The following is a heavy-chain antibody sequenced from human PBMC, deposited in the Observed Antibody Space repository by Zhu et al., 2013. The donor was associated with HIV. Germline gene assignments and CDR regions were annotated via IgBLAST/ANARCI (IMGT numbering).Heavy chain of an antibody. CDR3: ARDFPVAGYFRGMDV. D-gene: IGHD6-19*01. CDR1: GGTFSSYA. V-gene: IGHV1-2*02. J-gene: IGHJ6*02. CDR2: INPNTGGT. Sequence: QVQLVQSGAEVKKPGSSVKVSCKASGGTFSSYAISWVRQAPGQGLEWMGWINPNTGGTNYAQKFQGRVTITRDTSIRTAYMGLSRLKSDDTAVYYCARDFPVAGYFRGMDVWGQGTTVTVS.